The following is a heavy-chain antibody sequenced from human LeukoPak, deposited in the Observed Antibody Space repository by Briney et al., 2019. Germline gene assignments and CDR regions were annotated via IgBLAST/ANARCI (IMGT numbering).Heavy chain of an antibody. Sequence: GGSLRLSCAASGFTFSSYWMHWVRQAPGKGLVWVSRINSDGSSTSYADSVKGRFTISRDNAKNTLYLQMNSLRAEDTAAYYCARSHRYWKPARYYYYYGMDVWGQGTTVTVSS. CDR2: INSDGSST. J-gene: IGHJ6*02. V-gene: IGHV3-74*01. CDR1: GFTFSSYW. D-gene: IGHD1-1*01. CDR3: ARSHRYWKPARYYYYYGMDV.